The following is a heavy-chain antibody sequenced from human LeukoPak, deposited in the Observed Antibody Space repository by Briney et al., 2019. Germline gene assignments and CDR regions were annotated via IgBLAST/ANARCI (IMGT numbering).Heavy chain of an antibody. CDR3: ARHRLHCSGGSCYPPRFYYMDV. D-gene: IGHD2-15*01. CDR2: IYPGDSDT. J-gene: IGHJ6*03. V-gene: IGHV5-51*01. Sequence: GESLKISCEGSGYSFTSYWIGWVRQMPGKGLEWMGIIYPGDSDTRYSPSFQGQVTISADKSISTAYLQWSSLKASDTAMYYCARHRLHCSGGSCYPPRFYYMDVWGKGTTVTVSS. CDR1: GYSFTSYW.